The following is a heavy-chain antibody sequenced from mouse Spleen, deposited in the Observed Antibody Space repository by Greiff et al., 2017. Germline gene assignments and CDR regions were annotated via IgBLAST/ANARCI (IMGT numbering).Heavy chain of an antibody. D-gene: IGHD1-1*01. CDR2: IYPGDGDT. CDR3: ASHYYGSSYYFDY. CDR1: GYAFSSYW. J-gene: IGHJ2*01. V-gene: IGHV1-80*01. Sequence: VKLQESGAELVKPGASVKISCKASGYAFSSYWMNWVKQRPGKGLEWIGQIYPGDGDTNYNGKFKGKATLTADKSSSTAYMQLSSLTSEDSAVYFCASHYYGSSYYFDYWGQGTTLTVSS.